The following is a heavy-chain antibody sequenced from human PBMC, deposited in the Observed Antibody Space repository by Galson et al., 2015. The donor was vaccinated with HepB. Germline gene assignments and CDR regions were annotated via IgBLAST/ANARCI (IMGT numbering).Heavy chain of an antibody. J-gene: IGHJ2*01. Sequence: ETLSLTCAVYGGSFSGYYWSWIRQPPGKGLEWIGEINHSGSTNYNPSLKSRVTISVDTSKNQFSLKLTSVSAADTAVYYCARPGYCSSTSCTGYFHLWGRGSLVTVSS. CDR3: ARPGYCSSTSCTGYFHL. CDR2: INHSGST. V-gene: IGHV4-34*01. CDR1: GGSFSGYY. D-gene: IGHD2-2*01.